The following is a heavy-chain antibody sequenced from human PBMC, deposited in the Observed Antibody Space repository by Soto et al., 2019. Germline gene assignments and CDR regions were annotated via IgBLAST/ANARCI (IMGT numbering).Heavy chain of an antibody. CDR3: AREDSIIIPTVSDC. Sequence: PGGSLRLSCTVSGFAFNNYGINWVRQAPGKGLEWVSSISKSDYTYYSDSVKGRFAISRDNAKSSVSLQMNTLRVEDTAVYYCAREDSIIIPTVSDCWGQGGLVTVSS. D-gene: IGHD3-22*01. CDR2: ISKSDYT. J-gene: IGHJ4*02. V-gene: IGHV3-21*01. CDR1: GFAFNNYG.